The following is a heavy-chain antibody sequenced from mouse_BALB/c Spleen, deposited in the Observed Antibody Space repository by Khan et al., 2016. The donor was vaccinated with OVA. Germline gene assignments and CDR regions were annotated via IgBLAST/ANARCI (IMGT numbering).Heavy chain of an antibody. J-gene: IGHJ4*01. CDR2: INPSNGRT. D-gene: IGHD2-14*01. CDR3: ARYYRYDGHYYAMDY. Sequence: QVQLQQSGAELVKPGASVKLSCKASGYTFTTYWIHWVKQRPGQVLEWIGEINPSNGRTNYNEKFKSKATLTVDKSSSTACMQLSSLTSEDSAVYYCARYYRYDGHYYAMDYWGQGTSVTVSS. V-gene: IGHV1S81*02. CDR1: GYTFTTYW.